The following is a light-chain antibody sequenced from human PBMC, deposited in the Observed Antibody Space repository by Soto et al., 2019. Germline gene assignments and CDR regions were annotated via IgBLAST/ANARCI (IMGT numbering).Light chain of an antibody. J-gene: IGLJ3*02. CDR2: STN. CDR1: SGSVSTAYY. V-gene: IGLV8-61*01. CDR3: VLYMASGFWV. Sequence: QTVVTQEPSFSLSPGRTVTLTCGLNSGSVSTAYYPSWYQQTPGQPPRTLIYSTNTRSSGVPDRFSGSILGNKAALTITGAQADDESDYYCVLYMASGFWVFGGGTKLTVL.